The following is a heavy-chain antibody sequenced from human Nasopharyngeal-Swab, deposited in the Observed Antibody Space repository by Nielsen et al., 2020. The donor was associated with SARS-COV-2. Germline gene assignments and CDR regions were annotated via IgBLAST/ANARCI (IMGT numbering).Heavy chain of an antibody. CDR2: ISYDGSNK. J-gene: IGHJ3*02. CDR3: AKLAMEDAFDI. D-gene: IGHD5-18*01. V-gene: IGHV3-30*18. CDR1: GFTFSSYG. Sequence: GEFLKISCAASGFTFSSYGMHWVRQAPGKGLEWVAVISYDGSNKYYADSVKGRFTISRDNSKNTLYLQMNSLRAEDTAVYYCAKLAMEDAFDIWGQGTMVTVSS.